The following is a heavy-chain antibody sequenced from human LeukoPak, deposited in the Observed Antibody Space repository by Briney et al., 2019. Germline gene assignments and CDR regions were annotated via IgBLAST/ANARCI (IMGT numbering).Heavy chain of an antibody. CDR3: APRITLVRGVIPLGV. CDR1: GFTFSSYG. V-gene: IGHV3-23*01. CDR2: ISGSGGST. D-gene: IGHD3-10*01. Sequence: GGSLRLSCAASGFTFSSYGMSWVRQAPGKGLECVSGISGSGGSTYYSDSVKGRFTISRDNSKNTLYLQMNSLRAGDTAVYYCAPRITLVRGVIPLGVWGKGTTVTISS. J-gene: IGHJ6*04.